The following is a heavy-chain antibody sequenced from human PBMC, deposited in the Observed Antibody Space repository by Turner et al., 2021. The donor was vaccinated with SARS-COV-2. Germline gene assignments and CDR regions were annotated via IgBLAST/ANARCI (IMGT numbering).Heavy chain of an antibody. CDR1: GGTFSSYA. CDR2: IIPILGIA. CDR3: ARDKMLAAMPTSGMDV. Sequence: QVQLVQSGAEGQKPGSSVKVSCKASGGTFSSYAINWVRQAPGQGLEWRGGIIPILGIANHAQKFQGRVTITADKSTSTAYMELSSLRSEDTAVYYCARDKMLAAMPTSGMDVWGQGTTVTVSS. V-gene: IGHV1-69*10. J-gene: IGHJ6*02. D-gene: IGHD2-2*01.